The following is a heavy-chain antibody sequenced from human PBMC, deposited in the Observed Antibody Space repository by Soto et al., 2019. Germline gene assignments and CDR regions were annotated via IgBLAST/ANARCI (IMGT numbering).Heavy chain of an antibody. CDR3: AREVQVHTPAFVY. J-gene: IGHJ4*02. V-gene: IGHV1-69*19. Sequence: QVQLVQSGAEMKKPGSSVKVSCQSSGGTFNTYAMNWVRQAPGQGPEWMGDISPMFGAANYAPKFQGRVTITADESTGTSYMQLSSLTSDDTALYFCAREVQVHTPAFVYWGQGTPVTVSS. D-gene: IGHD3-10*01. CDR2: ISPMFGAA. CDR1: GGTFNTYA.